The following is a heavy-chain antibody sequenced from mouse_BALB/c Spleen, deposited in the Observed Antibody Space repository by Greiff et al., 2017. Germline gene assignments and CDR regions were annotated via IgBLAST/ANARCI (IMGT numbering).Heavy chain of an antibody. D-gene: IGHD2-3*01. CDR1: GFTFSDYY. V-gene: IGHV5-4*02. CDR3: AREGYDGYCPFAY. Sequence: DVKLVESGGGLVKPGGSLKLSCAASGFTFSDYYMYWVRQTPEKRLEWVATISDGGSYTYYPDSVKGRFTISRDNAKNNLYLQMSSLKSEDTAMYYCAREGYDGYCPFAYWGQGTLVTVSA. CDR2: ISDGGSYT. J-gene: IGHJ3*01.